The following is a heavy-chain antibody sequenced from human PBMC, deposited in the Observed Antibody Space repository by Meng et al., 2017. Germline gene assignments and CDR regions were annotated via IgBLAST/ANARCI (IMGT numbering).Heavy chain of an antibody. CDR3: ARAQYYDFWSGYYFDY. V-gene: IGHV4-4*02. J-gene: IGHJ4*02. CDR1: GGSISSSNW. Sequence: VAVPESGPGLVKPSGTLSLTCAVSGGSISSSNWWSWVRQPPGKGLEWIGEIYHSGSTKYNPSLKSRVTISVDKSKNQFSLKLSSVTAADTAVYYCARAQYYDFWSGYYFDYWGQGTLVTVSS. D-gene: IGHD3-3*01. CDR2: IYHSGST.